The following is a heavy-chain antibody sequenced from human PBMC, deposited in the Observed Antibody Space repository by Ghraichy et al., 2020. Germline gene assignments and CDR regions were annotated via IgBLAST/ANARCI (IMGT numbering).Heavy chain of an antibody. CDR1: GGSFSGYY. CDR2: INHSGST. V-gene: IGHV4-34*01. J-gene: IGHJ4*02. Sequence: SETLSLTCAVYGGSFSGYYWSWIRQPPGKGLEWIGEINHSGSTNYNPSLKSRVTISVDTSKNQFSLKLSSVTAADTAVYYCARGYRRGLPRYWGQGTLVTVSS. CDR3: ARGYRRGLPRY. D-gene: IGHD3/OR15-3a*01.